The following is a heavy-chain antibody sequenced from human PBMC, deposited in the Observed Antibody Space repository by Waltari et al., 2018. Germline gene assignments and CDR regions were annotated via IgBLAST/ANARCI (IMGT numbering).Heavy chain of an antibody. D-gene: IGHD1-26*01. CDR2: INTRNGGT. CDR1: GYPFTSYY. J-gene: IGHJ4*02. Sequence: QVQLVQSGAEVKKPEASVKVSCKTSGYPFTSYYMHWVRQAPGQGLEWMGWINTRNGGTNYAQKYQGRVTMTRDTSISTAYMELSRLISNDTAVYYCARTYQSGSYSDYWGQGTPVTVSS. CDR3: ARTYQSGSYSDY. V-gene: IGHV1-2*02.